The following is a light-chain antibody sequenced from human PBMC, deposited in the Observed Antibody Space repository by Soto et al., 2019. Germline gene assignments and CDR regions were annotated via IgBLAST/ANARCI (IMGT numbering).Light chain of an antibody. J-gene: IGKJ5*01. Sequence: VVMTQSPASLPVSLGERATICCRASQSVSSNVAWYQQKPGLAPRLLIHTSATRATGIPARFSGRGSGTFFTLTISGLQSEDFATYYCQQYDNWPPTTFGQGTRLETK. CDR1: QSVSSN. V-gene: IGKV3-15*01. CDR2: TSA. CDR3: QQYDNWPPTT.